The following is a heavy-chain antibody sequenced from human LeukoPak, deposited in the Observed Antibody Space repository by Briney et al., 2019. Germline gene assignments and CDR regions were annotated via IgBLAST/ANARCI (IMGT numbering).Heavy chain of an antibody. CDR3: ARFGYSGWNLEN. D-gene: IGHD5-12*01. J-gene: IGHJ4*02. CDR1: GFSFRDFW. V-gene: IGHV3-7*02. Sequence: QPGGSLRLSCAASGFSFRDFWMTWVRQAPGKGLERVANIYQGGGVKYYVDSVKGRFTISRDDTESSLYVQMNSLRDEDTAVYYCARFGYSGWNLENWGQGTLVTVSS. CDR2: IYQGGGVK.